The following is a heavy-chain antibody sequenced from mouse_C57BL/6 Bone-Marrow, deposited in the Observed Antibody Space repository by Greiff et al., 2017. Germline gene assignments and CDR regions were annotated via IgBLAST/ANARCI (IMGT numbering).Heavy chain of an antibody. D-gene: IGHD2-4*01. CDR2: ISDGGSYT. CDR1: GFTFSSYA. Sequence: DVKLVESGGGLVKPGGSLKLSCAASGFTFSSYAMSWVRQTPEKRLEWVATISDGGSYTYYPDNVKGRFTISRDNAKNNLYLQMSHLKSEDTAMYYCARDHYDYDNMAYWGQGTLVTVSA. J-gene: IGHJ3*01. V-gene: IGHV5-4*01. CDR3: ARDHYDYDNMAY.